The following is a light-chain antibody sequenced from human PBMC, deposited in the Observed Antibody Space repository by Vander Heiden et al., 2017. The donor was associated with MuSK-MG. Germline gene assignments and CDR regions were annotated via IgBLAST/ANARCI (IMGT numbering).Light chain of an antibody. CDR1: QDVSRY. Sequence: EIVLTQSPATLSLSPGERATLSCRASQDVSRYLAWYQQKPGQAPRLLIYDASNRATGIPARFSGSGSGTDFTLTISSLEPEDVAVYYCQQRTFGGGTKVXIK. CDR2: DAS. V-gene: IGKV3-11*01. J-gene: IGKJ4*01. CDR3: QQRT.